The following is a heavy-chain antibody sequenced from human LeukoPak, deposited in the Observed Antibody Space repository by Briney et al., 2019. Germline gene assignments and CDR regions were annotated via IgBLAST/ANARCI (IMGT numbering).Heavy chain of an antibody. CDR1: GYTFTGYY. V-gene: IGHV1-2*02. D-gene: IGHD1-26*01. CDR3: ARDRGGDIVGATGFDY. Sequence: ASVKVSCKASGYTFTGYYMHWVRQAPGQGLEWMGWINPNSGGTNYAQKFQGRVTMTRDTSISTAYMELSRLRSDDTAVYYCARDRGGDIVGATGFDYWGQGTLVTVSS. CDR2: INPNSGGT. J-gene: IGHJ4*02.